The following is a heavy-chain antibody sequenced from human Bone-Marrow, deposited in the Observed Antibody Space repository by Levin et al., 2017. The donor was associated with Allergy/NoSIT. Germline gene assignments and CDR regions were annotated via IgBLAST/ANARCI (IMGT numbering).Heavy chain of an antibody. V-gene: IGHV2-5*05. J-gene: IGHJ5*02. CDR3: AHSYYSDLLSSLLDH. D-gene: IGHD1-26*01. Sequence: SGPTLVKPTQTLTLTCTVSGFSLSSNGVGVGWIRQPPGKALEWLALIYWDDDERYDPDLRSRLALTKDTSKNQVVFTMSNMDPVDTATYYCAHSYYSDLLSSLLDHWGQGILVTVSS. CDR2: IYWDDDE. CDR1: GFSLSSNGVG.